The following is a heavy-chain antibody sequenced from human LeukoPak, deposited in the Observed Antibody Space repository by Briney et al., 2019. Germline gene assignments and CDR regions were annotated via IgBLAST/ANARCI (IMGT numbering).Heavy chain of an antibody. Sequence: GGSLRLSCAASGFTFTKAWMSWVRQAPGKGLEWVGHINPSSDGGTTDYAAPVKGRFSISRDDSKNTLHLQMNRLKTEDTAVYYCTTGTWIQLWLADYWGQGTPVTVSS. D-gene: IGHD5-18*01. J-gene: IGHJ4*02. CDR3: TTGTWIQLWLADY. V-gene: IGHV3-15*01. CDR2: INPSSDGGTT. CDR1: GFTFTKAW.